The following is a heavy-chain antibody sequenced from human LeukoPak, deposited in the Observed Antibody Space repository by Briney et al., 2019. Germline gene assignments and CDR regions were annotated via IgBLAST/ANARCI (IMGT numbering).Heavy chain of an antibody. J-gene: IGHJ3*02. CDR1: GASISFYY. CDR2: IYYSGST. D-gene: IGHD6-13*01. V-gene: IGHV4-59*01. CDR3: ALDSSGWSDDSFDI. Sequence: PSETLSLTCTVSGASISFYYWSWIRQPPGKGLEGMGYIYYSGSTNYNPSLKSRVTMSIDTSKNQFSLNLNSVTAADTAVYYCALDSSGWSDDSFDIWGHGTMVTVSS.